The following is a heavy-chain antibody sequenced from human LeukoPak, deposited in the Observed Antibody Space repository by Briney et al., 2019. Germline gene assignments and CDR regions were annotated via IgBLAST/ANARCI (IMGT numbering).Heavy chain of an antibody. CDR1: GDSISSSSYY. J-gene: IGHJ4*02. V-gene: IGHV4-39*01. CDR2: IYYSGST. D-gene: IGHD5/OR15-5a*01. Sequence: PSETLSLTCTVSGDSISSSSYYWDWIRQPPGKGLEWIGSIYYSGSTYYNPSLKSRVTISVDTSKDQFSLKLSSVTAADTAVYYCARHVSLKVDWGQGTLVTVSS. CDR3: ARHVSLKVD.